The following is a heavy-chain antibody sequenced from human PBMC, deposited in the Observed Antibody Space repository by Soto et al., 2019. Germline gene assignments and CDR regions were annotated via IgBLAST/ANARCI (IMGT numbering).Heavy chain of an antibody. CDR1: GVSISSGGYY. Sequence: QVQLQESGPGLVKPSQTLSLTCTVSGVSISSGGYYWSWIRQHPGKGLEWIGYIYYSGSTYYNPSLKSRVTISVYTSKNQFSLKLSSVTAADTAVYYCARAPSGYSSSWYGYYFDYWGQGTLVTVSS. CDR3: ARAPSGYSSSWYGYYFDY. CDR2: IYYSGST. D-gene: IGHD6-13*01. J-gene: IGHJ4*02. V-gene: IGHV4-31*03.